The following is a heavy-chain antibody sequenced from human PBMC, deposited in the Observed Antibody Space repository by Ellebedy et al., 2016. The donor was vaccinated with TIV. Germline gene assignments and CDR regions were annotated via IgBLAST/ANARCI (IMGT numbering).Heavy chain of an antibody. CDR2: IYYSGST. D-gene: IGHD6-19*01. CDR3: ARHGPSSGWWFDY. J-gene: IGHJ4*02. Sequence: MPSETLSLTCTVSGGSISSYYWSWIRQPPGKGLEWIGYIYYSGSTNYNPSLKSRVTISVDTSKNQFSLKLSSVTAADTAVYYCARHGPSSGWWFDYWGQGTLVTVSS. V-gene: IGHV4-59*08. CDR1: GGSISSYY.